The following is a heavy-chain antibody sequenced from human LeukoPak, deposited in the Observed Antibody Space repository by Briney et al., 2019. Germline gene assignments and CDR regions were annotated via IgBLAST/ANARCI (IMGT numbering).Heavy chain of an antibody. D-gene: IGHD6-19*01. CDR1: DYSISSGYGYY. CDR2: IYHSGIT. V-gene: IGHV4-38-2*02. Sequence: SETLSLTCTVSDYSISSGYGYYWGWIRQPPGKGLEWIGNIYHSGITYYNHFNSSLKSRVTISIDTSKNQFSLKVSSVTAADTAVYYCARSEGIAVAGTWFDPWGQGTLVTVSS. J-gene: IGHJ5*02. CDR3: ARSEGIAVAGTWFDP.